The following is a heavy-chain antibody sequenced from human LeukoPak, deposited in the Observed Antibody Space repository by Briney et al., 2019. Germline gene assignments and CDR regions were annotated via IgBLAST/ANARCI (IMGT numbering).Heavy chain of an antibody. CDR2: INWDGSVT. CDR1: GFTFSGFY. J-gene: IGHJ3*02. CDR3: SRGGYSHAFDI. Sequence: GGSLRLSCVASGFTFSGFYIHWVRQAPGKGLVWVSHINWDGSVTTYADSVRGRFTISRDNAKNTLYLQMASLRAEDTAVYYCSRGGYSHAFDIWGQGTVVTVSS. V-gene: IGHV3-74*01. D-gene: IGHD2-15*01.